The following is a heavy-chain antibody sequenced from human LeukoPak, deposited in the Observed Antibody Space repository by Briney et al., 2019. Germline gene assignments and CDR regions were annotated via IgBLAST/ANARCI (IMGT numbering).Heavy chain of an antibody. CDR2: INWNGGSI. CDR1: GFTFDGYG. V-gene: IGHV3-20*04. D-gene: IGHD3-22*01. J-gene: IGHJ4*02. CDR3: ARDPSRRYDSSGYYQYFDY. Sequence: PGGSLRLSCAASGFTFDGYGMGWVRQTPGKGLEWVSGINWNGGSIGYGDSVKGRFTISRDNVKNSLYLQMNSLRAEDTALYYCARDPSRRYDSSGYYQYFDYWGQGILVTVSS.